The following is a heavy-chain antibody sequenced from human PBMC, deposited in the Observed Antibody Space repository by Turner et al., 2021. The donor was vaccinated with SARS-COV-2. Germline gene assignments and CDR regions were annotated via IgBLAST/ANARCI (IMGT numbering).Heavy chain of an antibody. CDR3: ARSRYTYGSYYYYGMDV. CDR1: GYTFTGYY. Sequence: QVQLVQSGAEVKKPGASVNVSCKASGYTFTGYYMHWVRQAPGQGLEWMGWINPNSGGTNYEQKFQGRVTMTWDTSISTAYMELSRLRSDDTAVYYCARSRYTYGSYYYYGMDVWGQGTTVTVSS. D-gene: IGHD5-18*01. J-gene: IGHJ6*02. CDR2: INPNSGGT. V-gene: IGHV1-2*02.